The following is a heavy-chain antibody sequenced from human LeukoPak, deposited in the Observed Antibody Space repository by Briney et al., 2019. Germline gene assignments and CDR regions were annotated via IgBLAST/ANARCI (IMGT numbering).Heavy chain of an antibody. CDR1: GFTFSSYA. J-gene: IGHJ4*02. V-gene: IGHV3-23*01. CDR3: ARDRAAAGHFDY. D-gene: IGHD6-13*01. CDR2: ISGSGGST. Sequence: PGGSLRLSCAASGFTFSSYAMSWVRQAPGKGLEWVSAISGSGGSTYYADSVKGRFTISRDDSKNTLYLQMNSLRAEDTAVYYCARDRAAAGHFDYWGQGALVTVSS.